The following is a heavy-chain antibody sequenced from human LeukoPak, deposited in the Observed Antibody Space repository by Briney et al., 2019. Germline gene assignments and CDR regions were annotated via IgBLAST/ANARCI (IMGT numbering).Heavy chain of an antibody. Sequence: HSGRSLRLSCAASGFTFSSYGMHWVRQAPGKGLEWVAVIWYDGSNKYYADSVKGRFTISRDNSKNTLYLQMNSLRAEDTAVYYCARDPPWSRAFDIWGQGTMVTVSS. CDR3: ARDPPWSRAFDI. CDR1: GFTFSSYG. V-gene: IGHV3-33*01. D-gene: IGHD2-15*01. CDR2: IWYDGSNK. J-gene: IGHJ3*02.